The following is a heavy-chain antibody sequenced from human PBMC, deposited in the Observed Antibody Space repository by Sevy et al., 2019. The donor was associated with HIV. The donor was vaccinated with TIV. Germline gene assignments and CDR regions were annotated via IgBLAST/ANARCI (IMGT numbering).Heavy chain of an antibody. CDR1: GGSISSYF. Sequence: SETLSLTCTVSGGSISSYFWSWIRQPPGKGLEWIGYIYYSGSTNYNPSLKSRVTISVETSKNQFSLKLSSVTAADTAVYYCARDMLGYCSSTSCYAEGYFDYWGQGTLVTVSS. D-gene: IGHD2-2*01. CDR2: IYYSGST. CDR3: ARDMLGYCSSTSCYAEGYFDY. V-gene: IGHV4-59*01. J-gene: IGHJ4*02.